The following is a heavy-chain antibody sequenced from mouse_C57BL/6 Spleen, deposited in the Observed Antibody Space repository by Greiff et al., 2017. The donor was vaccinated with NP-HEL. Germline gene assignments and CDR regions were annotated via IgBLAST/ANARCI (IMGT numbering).Heavy chain of an antibody. CDR1: GYTFTEYT. J-gene: IGHJ2*01. Sequence: VQLQQSGAELVKPGASVKLSCKASGYTFTEYTIHWVKQRSGQGLEWIGWFYPGSGSIKYNEKFKDKATLTADKSSSTVYMELSRVTSEDSAVYLCARHEGGELGQYYFDYWGQGTTLTVSS. CDR3: ARHEGGELGQYYFDY. CDR2: FYPGSGSI. D-gene: IGHD4-1*01. V-gene: IGHV1-62-2*01.